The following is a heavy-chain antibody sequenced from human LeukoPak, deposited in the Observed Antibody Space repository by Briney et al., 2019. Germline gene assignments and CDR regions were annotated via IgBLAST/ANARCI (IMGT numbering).Heavy chain of an antibody. CDR1: GFTFSSYA. CDR3: VRAADYGDYGGFDY. CDR2: ISGSGGST. Sequence: GGSLRLSCAASGFTFSSYAMSWVRQAPGKGPEWVSAISGSGGSTYYADSVKGRFTISRDNAKNTLYLQMHSLRAEDTAVYYCVRAADYGDYGGFDYWGQGTLVTVSS. V-gene: IGHV3-23*01. D-gene: IGHD4-17*01. J-gene: IGHJ4*02.